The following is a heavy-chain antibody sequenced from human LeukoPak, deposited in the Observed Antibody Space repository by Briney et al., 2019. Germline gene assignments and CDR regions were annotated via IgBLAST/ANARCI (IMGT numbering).Heavy chain of an antibody. V-gene: IGHV5-51*01. Sequence: GESLKISCKGSGYRFISYWIGWVRQMPGKGLEWLGTIDPGDSDTRYSPSFQGQVTISADKSINTAYLQWSSLKASDTAMYYCATYSRRVGTLNAFDIWGQGTMVTVSS. CDR2: IDPGDSDT. CDR1: GYRFISYW. J-gene: IGHJ3*02. D-gene: IGHD6-13*01. CDR3: ATYSRRVGTLNAFDI.